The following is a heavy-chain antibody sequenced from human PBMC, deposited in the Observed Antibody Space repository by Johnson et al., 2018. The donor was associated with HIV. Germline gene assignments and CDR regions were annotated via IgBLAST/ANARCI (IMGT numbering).Heavy chain of an antibody. CDR3: ARDGPWLRSQRDAFDV. J-gene: IGHJ3*01. CDR1: GFTFSSYC. D-gene: IGHD5-12*01. Sequence: VQLVESGGGLVQPGGSLRLSCAASGFTFSSYCMHWVRQAPGKGLEWVANIKQDGSEKYYAGSVKGRFTISRDNAKNSLYLQMNSLRAEDTAVYYCARDGPWLRSQRDAFDVWGRGTMVTVSS. V-gene: IGHV3-7*01. CDR2: IKQDGSEK.